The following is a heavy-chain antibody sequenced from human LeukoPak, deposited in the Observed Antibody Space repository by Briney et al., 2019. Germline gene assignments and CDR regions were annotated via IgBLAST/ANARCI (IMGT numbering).Heavy chain of an antibody. Sequence: PSETLSLTCTVSGGSISSGSYYWSWIRQPAGKGLEWIGRIYTSGSTNYNPSLKSRVNISVDTSKKQFSLKLSSVTAADTAVYYCAREAYYYDSSGYLNWFDPWGQGTLVTVSS. V-gene: IGHV4-61*02. D-gene: IGHD3-22*01. J-gene: IGHJ5*02. CDR3: AREAYYYDSSGYLNWFDP. CDR1: GGSISSGSYY. CDR2: IYTSGST.